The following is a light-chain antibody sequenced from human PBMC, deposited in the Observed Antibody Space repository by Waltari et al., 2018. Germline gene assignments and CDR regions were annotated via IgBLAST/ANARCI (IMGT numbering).Light chain of an antibody. V-gene: IGLV8-61*01. CDR2: NGN. Sequence: LVTQTPGSCGLPVGTVALTCAFSPWLDSPSSSSTWYQQTPGGPPRRLVYNGNSRSSGVPDRFSGSILANKAALPITGAQADDESHYFCFFYMGSGIWVSGGGTKLTVL. CDR3: FFYMGSGIWV. J-gene: IGLJ3*02. CDR1: PWLDSPSSS.